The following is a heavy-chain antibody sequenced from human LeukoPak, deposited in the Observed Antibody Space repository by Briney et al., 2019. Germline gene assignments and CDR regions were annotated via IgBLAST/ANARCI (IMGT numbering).Heavy chain of an antibody. D-gene: IGHD1-26*01. CDR1: GFAFGIYA. V-gene: IGHV3-69-1*02. J-gene: IGHJ4*02. CDR3: ARDDKWAFVY. Sequence: GGSLRLSCSASGFAFGIYALNWFRHTPGKGLEWLPYISSTNAIYYADSVKGRFTISRDNAKESLYLQMNSLRAEDTAVYYCARDDKWAFVYWGQGTLVTVSS. CDR2: ISSTNAI.